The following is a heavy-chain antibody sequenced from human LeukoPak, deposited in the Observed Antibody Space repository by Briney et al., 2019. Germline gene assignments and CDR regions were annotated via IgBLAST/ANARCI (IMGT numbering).Heavy chain of an antibody. J-gene: IGHJ4*02. D-gene: IGHD1-26*01. Sequence: ASVKVSCKASRYTLSSYGISWVRQAPGQGLEWMGWISADNGNTNYVQKFQGRVTMTTDTSTSTAYMELSRLRSDDTAVYYCARSRVGATNVDYWGQGTLVTVSS. CDR3: ARSRVGATNVDY. V-gene: IGHV1-18*01. CDR1: RYTLSSYG. CDR2: ISADNGNT.